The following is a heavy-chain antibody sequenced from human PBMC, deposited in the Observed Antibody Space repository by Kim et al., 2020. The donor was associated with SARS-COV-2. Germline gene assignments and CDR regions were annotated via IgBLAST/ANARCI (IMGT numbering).Heavy chain of an antibody. CDR1: GFGVSSNY. J-gene: IGHJ4*02. CDR3: ATSHTLFSGTYWPPFDY. V-gene: IGHV3-53*01. CDR2: IYYGDNT. D-gene: IGHD1-26*01. Sequence: GGSLRLSCAPSGFGVSSNYMSWVRQAPGKGLEWVSLIYYGDNTYYADSVKGRFTISRDNFRNTLYLQMNNLRADDTSVYYCATSHTLFSGTYWPPFDYWGQGTLVTVSS.